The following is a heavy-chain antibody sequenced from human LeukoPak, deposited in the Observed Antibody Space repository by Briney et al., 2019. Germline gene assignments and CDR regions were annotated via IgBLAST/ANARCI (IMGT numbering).Heavy chain of an antibody. CDR2: INHSGST. D-gene: IGHD6-6*01. CDR1: GGSFSGYY. Sequence: SETLSLTCAVYGGSFSGYYWSWIRQPPGKGLEWIGEINHSGSTNYNPSLKSRVTISVDTSKNQFSLKLSSVTAADTAVYYCARGYSSSSRSYYYYYMDVWGKGPTVTVSS. CDR3: ARGYSSSSRSYYYYYMDV. J-gene: IGHJ6*03. V-gene: IGHV4-34*01.